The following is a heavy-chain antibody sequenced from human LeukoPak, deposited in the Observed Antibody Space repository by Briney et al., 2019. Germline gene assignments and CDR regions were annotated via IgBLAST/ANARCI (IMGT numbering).Heavy chain of an antibody. CDR1: GFTLRSYV. J-gene: IGHJ4*02. Sequence: GGSLRLSCVASGFTLRSYVMNWVRRTPGKGLEWVSSISGSGDSTFYADSVKGRFSISRDNSKNTLYLQVNGLRTEDTAVYYCAKDRLLNCRGDCYIFDYWGQGTVVTVSS. CDR3: AKDRLLNCRGDCYIFDY. D-gene: IGHD2-21*02. V-gene: IGHV3-23*01. CDR2: ISGSGDST.